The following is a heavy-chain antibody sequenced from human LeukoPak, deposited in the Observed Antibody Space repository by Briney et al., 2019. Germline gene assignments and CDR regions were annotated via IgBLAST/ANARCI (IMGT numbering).Heavy chain of an antibody. CDR2: IKTKLDGGPT. J-gene: IGHJ4*02. Sequence: GGSLRLSCAASGFTFSRNWMHWVRQAPGKGLEWVGRIKTKLDGGPTVYAVPARGRFTISRDDSKKTLFLQIDSLKTEDTAVYYCTTRVVTTNDFWGQGTLVTVSS. V-gene: IGHV3-15*07. D-gene: IGHD2-21*02. CDR1: GFTFSRNW. CDR3: TTRVVTTNDF.